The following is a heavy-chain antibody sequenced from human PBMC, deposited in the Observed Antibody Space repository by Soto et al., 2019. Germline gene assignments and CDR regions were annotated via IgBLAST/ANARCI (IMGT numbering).Heavy chain of an antibody. D-gene: IGHD6-6*01. CDR1: GGSISSSSYY. J-gene: IGHJ4*02. CDR2: IYYSGST. V-gene: IGHV4-39*01. Sequence: SETLSLTCTVSGGSISSSSYYWGWIRQPPGKGLEWIGSIYYSGSTYYNPSLKSRVTISVDTSKNQFSLKLSSVTAADTAVYYCARAPLDSSSFDYWGQGTLVTVSS. CDR3: ARAPLDSSSFDY.